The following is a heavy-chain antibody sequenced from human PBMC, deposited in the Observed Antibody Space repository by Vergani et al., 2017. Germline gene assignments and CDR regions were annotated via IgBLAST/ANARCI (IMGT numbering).Heavy chain of an antibody. D-gene: IGHD6-13*01. CDR2: VRSKTDGGTT. CDR1: GFSFSDAW. Sequence: EVQPVESGGGLVKPGGSLRLSCAASGFSFSDAWMSWVRQAPGKGLEWVGRVRSKTDGGTTDYVAPVKGRFTISRDDSKAIAYLQMNSLKTEDTAVYYCTTGFPGSSWSTYWGQGTLVTVSS. V-gene: IGHV3-15*01. J-gene: IGHJ4*01. CDR3: TTGFPGSSWSTY.